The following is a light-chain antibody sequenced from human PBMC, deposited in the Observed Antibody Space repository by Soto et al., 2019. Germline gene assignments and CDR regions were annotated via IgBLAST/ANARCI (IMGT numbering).Light chain of an antibody. J-gene: IGKJ1*01. V-gene: IGKV3-20*01. CDR3: QQYGNSRA. Sequence: PGERATLSCRASQSITNNYLAWYQQRPGLAPRLLIYGASIRATGIPDRFSGSGSGTDFTLTISRLEPEDFAVYYCQQYGNSRAFGQGTKVDIX. CDR2: GAS. CDR1: QSITNNY.